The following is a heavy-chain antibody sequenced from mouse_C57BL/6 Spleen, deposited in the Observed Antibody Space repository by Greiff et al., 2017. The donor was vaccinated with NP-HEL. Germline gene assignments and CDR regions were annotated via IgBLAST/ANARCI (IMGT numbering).Heavy chain of an antibody. CDR2: INPNNGGT. CDR1: GYTFTDYY. J-gene: IGHJ2*01. V-gene: IGHV1-26*01. Sequence: VQLQQSGPELVKPGASVKISCKASGYTFTDYYMNWVKQSHGKSLEWIGDINPNNGGTSYNQKFKGKATLTVDKSSSTAYMELRSLTSEDSAVYYCARETAQAMSYYFDYWGQGTTLTVSS. CDR3: ARETAQAMSYYFDY. D-gene: IGHD3-2*02.